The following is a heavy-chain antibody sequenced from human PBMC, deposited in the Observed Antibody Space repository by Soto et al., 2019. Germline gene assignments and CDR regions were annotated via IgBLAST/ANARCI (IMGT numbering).Heavy chain of an antibody. D-gene: IGHD1-1*01. CDR2: INLDGSEK. CDR3: ARGAMAGNEVPGD. J-gene: IGHJ1*01. Sequence: EGQLVESGGGLVQPGGSLRLSCQVSGFTFRSYWMTWVRRAPGKGLEWVANINLDGSEKYYVDAVKGRFTISRDNAKNSLHLALSDLRANDTAVYYCARGAMAGNEVPGDWGQGTLVTVSS. CDR1: GFTFRSYW. V-gene: IGHV3-7*05.